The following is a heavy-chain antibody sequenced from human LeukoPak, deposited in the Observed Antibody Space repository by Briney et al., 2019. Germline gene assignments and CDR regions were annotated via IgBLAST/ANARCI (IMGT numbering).Heavy chain of an antibody. D-gene: IGHD2-15*01. V-gene: IGHV7-4-1*02. CDR3: ARERRGVAAETNYYYYMDV. CDR1: GYTFTSYA. Sequence: ASVKVSCKASGYTFTSYAMNWVRQAPGQGLEWMGWINTNTGNPTYAQGFTGRFVFSLDTSVSTAYLQISSLKAEDTAVYYCARERRGVAAETNYYYYMDVWGKGTTVTVSS. CDR2: INTNTGNP. J-gene: IGHJ6*03.